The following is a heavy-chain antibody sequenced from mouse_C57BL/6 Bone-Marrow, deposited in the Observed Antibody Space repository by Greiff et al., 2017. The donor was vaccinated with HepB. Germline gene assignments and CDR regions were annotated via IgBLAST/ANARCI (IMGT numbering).Heavy chain of an antibody. Sequence: QVQLKQPGAELVMPGASVKLSCKASGYTFTSYWMHWVKQRPGQGLEWIGEIDPSDSYTNYNQKFKGKSTLTVDKSSSTAYMQLSSLTSEDSAVYYCARDGTTVVAPFDYWGQGTTLTVSS. J-gene: IGHJ2*01. CDR1: GYTFTSYW. V-gene: IGHV1-69*01. CDR3: ARDGTTVVAPFDY. CDR2: IDPSDSYT. D-gene: IGHD1-1*01.